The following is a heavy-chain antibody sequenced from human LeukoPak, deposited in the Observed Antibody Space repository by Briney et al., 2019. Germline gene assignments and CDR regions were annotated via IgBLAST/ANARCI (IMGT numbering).Heavy chain of an antibody. CDR3: AGYCSSEDY. V-gene: IGHV3-21*01. CDR2: ISSGSTYI. CDR1: GFAFSTCS. D-gene: IGHD6-6*01. Sequence: PGGSLRLSCAASGFAFSTCSMNWVRQAPGKGLEWVSAISSGSTYIYYADSVKGRFTISRDAAKNSLSLQMNSLRTEDTAVYFCAGYCSSEDYWGQGTLVTVSS. J-gene: IGHJ4*02.